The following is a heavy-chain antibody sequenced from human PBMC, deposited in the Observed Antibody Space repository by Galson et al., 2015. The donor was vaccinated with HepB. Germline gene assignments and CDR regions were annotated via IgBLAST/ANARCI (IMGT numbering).Heavy chain of an antibody. D-gene: IGHD4-17*01. CDR1: GYNFPTYW. CDR2: IYPDDSDI. CDR3: ARRRSDYGDSKWFDS. J-gene: IGHJ5*01. V-gene: IGHV5-51*03. Sequence: QSGAEVKKPGESLRISCNGSGYNFPTYWIAWVRQVPGKGLESMGVIYPDDSDIIYSPTFQGQVTISVDKSMSTAYLQWSSLKVSDTAMYYCARRRSDYGDSKWFDSWGQGTVVTVSS.